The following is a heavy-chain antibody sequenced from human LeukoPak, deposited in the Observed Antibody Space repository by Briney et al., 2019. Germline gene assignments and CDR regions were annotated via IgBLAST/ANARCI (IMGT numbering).Heavy chain of an antibody. CDR3: ARDDYYERPALPH. Sequence: GPSLTPARAPAASTFSNYAMSCANQAPGKGLEWVSLLSRTGTTYYTVPVQGRFSISRDNSRDTLYLQMPSLRAEHPALYYCARDDYYERPALPHWPQGLLVPLPP. V-gene: IGHV3-23*01. D-gene: IGHD3-22*01. CDR2: LSRTGTT. CDR1: ASTFSNYA. J-gene: IGHJ4*02.